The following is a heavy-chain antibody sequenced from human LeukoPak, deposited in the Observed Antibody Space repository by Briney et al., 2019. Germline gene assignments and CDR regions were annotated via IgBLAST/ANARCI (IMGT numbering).Heavy chain of an antibody. J-gene: IGHJ4*02. D-gene: IGHD5-18*01. CDR3: ARREYSYGWFFPRYFDY. CDR2: ISHSGST. Sequence: SETVSLTCAVYGGSFSGYYWSWIRQPPGKGLEWIGEISHSGSTNYNPSLKSRVTISVDTSKNQFSLKLSSVTAADTAVYYCARREYSYGWFFPRYFDYWGQGTLVTVSS. CDR1: GGSFSGYY. V-gene: IGHV4-34*01.